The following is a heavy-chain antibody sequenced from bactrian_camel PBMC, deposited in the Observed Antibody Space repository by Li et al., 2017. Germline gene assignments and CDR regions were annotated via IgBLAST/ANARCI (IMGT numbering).Heavy chain of an antibody. CDR3: AVRLNSGCPTRARDFSE. CDR2: IRSDGFA. J-gene: IGHJ4*01. CDR1: GYSFRGYG. V-gene: IGHV3S55*01. D-gene: IGHD5*01. Sequence: VQLVESGGGSVQAGGSLKLSCAAATSGYSFRGYGMAWYRQAPGKERELVASIRSDGFASYADSAKGRFTVTRDKDKNNLYLEMNSLKPGGTAMYFCAVRLNSGCPTRARDFSEWGQGTQVTVS.